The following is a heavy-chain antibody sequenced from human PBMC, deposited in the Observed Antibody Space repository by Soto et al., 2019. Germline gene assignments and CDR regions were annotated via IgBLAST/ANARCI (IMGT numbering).Heavy chain of an antibody. CDR1: GGSISSGGYY. CDR2: IYYSGST. V-gene: IGHV4-31*03. CDR3: ARADGRSQLRTRTIFDY. D-gene: IGHD1-7*01. Sequence: TLSLTCTVSGGSISSGGYYWSWIRQHPGKGLEWIGYIYYSGSTYYNPSLKSRVTISVDTSKNQFSLKLSSVTAADTAVYYCARADGRSQLRTRTIFDYWGQGTLVTVSS. J-gene: IGHJ4*02.